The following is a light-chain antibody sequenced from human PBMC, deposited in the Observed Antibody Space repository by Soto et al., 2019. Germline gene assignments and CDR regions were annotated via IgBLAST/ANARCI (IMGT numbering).Light chain of an antibody. CDR3: CSYAGSYTWV. J-gene: IGLJ3*02. V-gene: IGLV2-11*01. CDR2: DVS. Sequence: QSALTQPRSVSGSPGQSVTISCTGTSSDVGDYNYVSWYEQRPGEAPKVMIYDVSRRPSGVPDRFSGSKSGNTASLTISGLQAEDEADYYCCSYAGSYTWVFGGGTKLTVL. CDR1: SSDVGDYNY.